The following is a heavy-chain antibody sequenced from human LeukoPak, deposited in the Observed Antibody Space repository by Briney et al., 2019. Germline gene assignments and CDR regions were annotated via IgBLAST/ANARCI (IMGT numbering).Heavy chain of an antibody. D-gene: IGHD3-10*01. CDR3: AREARLGSGSYYLFDY. J-gene: IGHJ4*02. CDR2: IYHSGNT. V-gene: IGHV4-34*01. Sequence: SETLSLTCAVYVGSFSGYYWSWIRQPPGKGLEWIGEIYHSGNTNYNPSLKSRVTISVDTSKNQFSLKLSSVTAADTAVYYCAREARLGSGSYYLFDYWGQGTLVTVSS. CDR1: VGSFSGYY.